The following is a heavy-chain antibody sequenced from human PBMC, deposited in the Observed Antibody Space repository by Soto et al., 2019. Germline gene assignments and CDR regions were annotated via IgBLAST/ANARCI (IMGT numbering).Heavy chain of an antibody. Sequence: PGGSLRLSWAASGFTSSSYAMHWVRQAPGKGLEWVAVISYDGSNKYYADSVKGRFTISRDNSKNTLYLQMNSLRAEDTAVYYCARDRWALRSPPGYWGQGTLVTVSS. D-gene: IGHD5-12*01. V-gene: IGHV3-30-3*01. CDR1: GFTSSSYA. CDR2: ISYDGSNK. J-gene: IGHJ4*02. CDR3: ARDRWALRSPPGY.